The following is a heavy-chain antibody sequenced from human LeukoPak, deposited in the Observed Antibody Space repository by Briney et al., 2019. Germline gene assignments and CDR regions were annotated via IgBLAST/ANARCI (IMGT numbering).Heavy chain of an antibody. CDR1: GYTFTSYY. Sequence: GASVKVSCKASGYTFTSYYMHWVRQAPGQGLEWMGIINPSGGSTSYAQKFQGRVTMTRNTSISTAYMELSSLRSEDTAVYYCARQQASSSYGMDVWGQGTTVTVSS. CDR2: INPSGGST. D-gene: IGHD1/OR15-1a*01. J-gene: IGHJ6*02. CDR3: ARQQASSSYGMDV. V-gene: IGHV1-46*01.